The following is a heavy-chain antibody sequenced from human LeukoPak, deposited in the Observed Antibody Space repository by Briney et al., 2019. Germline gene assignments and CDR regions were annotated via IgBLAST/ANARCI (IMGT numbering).Heavy chain of an antibody. CDR1: GYSFTSYW. J-gene: IGHJ6*04. CDR2: IYPGDSDT. V-gene: IGHV5-51*01. CDR3: VMGYCSGGSCAGRYYYYGMDV. Sequence: GESLKISCKGSGYSFTSYWIGWVRQMPGKGLEWMGIIYPGDSDTRYSPSFQGQVTISADKSISTAYLQWSSLKASDTAMYYCVMGYCSGGSCAGRYYYYGMDVWGKGTTVTVSS. D-gene: IGHD2-15*01.